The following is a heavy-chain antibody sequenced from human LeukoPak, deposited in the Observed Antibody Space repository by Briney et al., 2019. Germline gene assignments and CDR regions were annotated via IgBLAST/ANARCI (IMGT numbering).Heavy chain of an antibody. CDR2: IYSGGST. CDR1: GFTVSSNY. V-gene: IGHV3-66*01. D-gene: IGHD3-10*01. J-gene: IGHJ5*02. CDR3: AGSITMVRGVTLNWFDP. Sequence: GGSLRPSCAASGFTVSSNYMSWVRQAPGKGLEWVSVIYSGGSTYYADSVKGRFTISRDNSKNTLYLQMNSLRAEDTAVYYCAGSITMVRGVTLNWFDPWGQGTLVTVSS.